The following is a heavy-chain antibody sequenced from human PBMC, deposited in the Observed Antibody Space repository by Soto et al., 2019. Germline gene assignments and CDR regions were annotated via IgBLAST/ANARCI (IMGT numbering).Heavy chain of an antibody. J-gene: IGHJ6*02. CDR2: ISSSSSTI. D-gene: IGHD3-3*01. CDR1: GFTFSSYS. CDR3: ARDQTRLRDYDFWSGYPSYYYYYGMDV. Sequence: GGSLRLSCAASGFTFSSYSMNWVRQAPGKGLEWVSYISSSSSTIYYADSVKGRFTISRDNAKNSLYLQMNSLRDEDTAVYYCARDQTRLRDYDFWSGYPSYYYYYGMDVWGQGTTVTVSS. V-gene: IGHV3-48*02.